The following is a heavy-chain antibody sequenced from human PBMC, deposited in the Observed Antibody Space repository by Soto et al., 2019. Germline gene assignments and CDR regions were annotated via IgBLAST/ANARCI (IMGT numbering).Heavy chain of an antibody. Sequence: EVQLVESGGGLVQPGGSLRLSCAASGFTVSSNYMSWVRQAPGKGLEWVSVIYSGGSTYYADSVKGRFTISRDNSKNTLYLQMNSLRAEDTAVYYSARDPVHDYGDYGGYWGQGTLVTVSS. V-gene: IGHV3-66*01. D-gene: IGHD4-17*01. CDR3: ARDPVHDYGDYGGY. J-gene: IGHJ4*02. CDR2: IYSGGST. CDR1: GFTVSSNY.